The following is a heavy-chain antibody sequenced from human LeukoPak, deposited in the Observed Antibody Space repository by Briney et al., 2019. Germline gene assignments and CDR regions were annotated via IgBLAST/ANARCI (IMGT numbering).Heavy chain of an antibody. CDR1: GGTFTSYA. Sequence: VASVKVFCKTSGGTFTSYAITWVRQAPGQGLEWMGKIIPISGTTNYAQKFQGRVTFTADESTSTAYMELSSLRSEDTALYYCARKLRLGGNWFDPWGQGTLVTVSS. D-gene: IGHD1-26*01. V-gene: IGHV1-69*15. CDR3: ARKLRLGGNWFDP. J-gene: IGHJ5*02. CDR2: IIPISGTT.